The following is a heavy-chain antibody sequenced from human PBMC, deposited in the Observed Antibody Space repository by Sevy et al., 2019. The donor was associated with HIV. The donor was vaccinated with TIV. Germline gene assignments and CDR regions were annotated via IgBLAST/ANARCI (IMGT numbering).Heavy chain of an antibody. CDR1: GFTFSNYG. V-gene: IGHV3-33*08. Sequence: GGSLRLSCAASGFTFSNYGIHWVRQAPGKGLEWVALIWYDGTIKYYADSVKGRFTISRDNSKDTLFLQMNSLTPEDTAVYYCARGGGYCGGDCYSIDYWGQGALVTVSS. CDR2: IWYDGTIK. D-gene: IGHD2-21*02. CDR3: ARGGGYCGGDCYSIDY. J-gene: IGHJ4*02.